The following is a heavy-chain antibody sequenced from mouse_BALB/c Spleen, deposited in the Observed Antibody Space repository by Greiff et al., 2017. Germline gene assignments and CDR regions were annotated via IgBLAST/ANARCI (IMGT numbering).Heavy chain of an antibody. CDR3: ARGYYGSRGAMDY. D-gene: IGHD1-1*01. CDR1: GFTFSDYY. CDR2: ISDGGSYT. Sequence: EVKVEESGGGLVKPGGSLKLSCAASGFTFSDYYMYWVRQTPEKRLEWVATISDGGSYTYYPDSVKGRFTISRDNAKNNLYLQMSSLKSEDTAMYYCARGYYGSRGAMDYWGQGTSVTVSS. J-gene: IGHJ4*01. V-gene: IGHV5-4*02.